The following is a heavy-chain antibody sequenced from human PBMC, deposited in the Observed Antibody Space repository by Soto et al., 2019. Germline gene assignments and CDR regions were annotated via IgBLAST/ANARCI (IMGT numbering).Heavy chain of an antibody. CDR3: ARARSGSYGFWYFDL. Sequence: SETLSLTCTVSGGSINNYYWAWIRQPPGKGLEWIGYMGYSGYTSYNPSLRSRVTISLDTSKNQFSLKLNSVTAADTAVYYCARARSGSYGFWYFDLWGRGTLVTVSS. CDR2: MGYSGYT. J-gene: IGHJ2*01. V-gene: IGHV4-59*01. D-gene: IGHD3-10*01. CDR1: GGSINNYY.